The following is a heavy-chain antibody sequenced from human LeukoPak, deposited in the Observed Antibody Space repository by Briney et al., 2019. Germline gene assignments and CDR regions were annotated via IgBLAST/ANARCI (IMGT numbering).Heavy chain of an antibody. D-gene: IGHD3-9*01. V-gene: IGHV3-33*08. CDR3: ASDILTGYNETNY. J-gene: IGHJ4*02. Sequence: GGSLRLSCAASGFTFSSYGMHWVRQAPGKGLEWVAVIWYDGSNKYYTDSVKGRFTISRDNSKNTLYLQMNSLRAEDTAVYYCASDILTGYNETNYWGQGTQVTVSS. CDR1: GFTFSSYG. CDR2: IWYDGSNK.